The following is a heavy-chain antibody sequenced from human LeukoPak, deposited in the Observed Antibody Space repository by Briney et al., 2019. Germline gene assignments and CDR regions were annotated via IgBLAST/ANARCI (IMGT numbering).Heavy chain of an antibody. J-gene: IGHJ4*02. CDR1: GGSISSYY. D-gene: IGHD6-19*01. CDR3: ARDYSSGWYFFDY. V-gene: IGHV4-59*12. CDR2: IYYSGST. Sequence: SETLSLTCTVSGGSISSYYWSWIRQPLGEGLEWIGYIYYSGSTNYNPSLKSRATMSVDTSKNQFSLKLSSVTAADTAVYYCARDYSSGWYFFDYWGQGTLVTVSS.